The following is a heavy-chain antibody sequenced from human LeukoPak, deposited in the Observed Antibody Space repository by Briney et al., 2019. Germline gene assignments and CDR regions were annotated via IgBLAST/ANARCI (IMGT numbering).Heavy chain of an antibody. Sequence: ASVKVSCKTSGYTFTIYGISWVRQAPGQGLEWMGLISAYGNTIYAQNLQGRVTMTTDTSTSTAYMELRSLRSDDTAVYYCARGIIGYYFDYWGQGTLVTVSS. CDR2: ISAYGNT. CDR1: GYTFTIYG. CDR3: ARGIIGYYFDY. V-gene: IGHV1-18*01. J-gene: IGHJ4*02. D-gene: IGHD2-15*01.